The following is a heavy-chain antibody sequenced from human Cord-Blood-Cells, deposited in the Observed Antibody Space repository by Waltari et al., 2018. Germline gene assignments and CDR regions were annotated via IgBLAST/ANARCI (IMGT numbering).Heavy chain of an antibody. CDR3: AGIAAAGNDAFDI. Sequence: EVQLVESGGGLVQPGGSLRLSCAASGFTVSSNYMRGVRQAPGKGLEWVSVIYSGGSTYYADSVKGRFTISRHNSKNTLYLQMNSLRAEDTAVYYCAGIAAAGNDAFDIWGQGTMVTVSS. CDR2: IYSGGST. CDR1: GFTVSSNY. J-gene: IGHJ3*02. V-gene: IGHV3-53*04. D-gene: IGHD6-13*01.